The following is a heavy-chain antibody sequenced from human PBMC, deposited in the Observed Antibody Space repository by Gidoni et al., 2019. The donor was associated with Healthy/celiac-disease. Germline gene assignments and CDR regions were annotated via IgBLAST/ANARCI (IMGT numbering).Heavy chain of an antibody. CDR1: GFTFSSYA. D-gene: IGHD3-10*01. V-gene: IGHV3-30-3*01. CDR3: ARDRYYGSGFPLYYYYYMDV. J-gene: IGHJ6*03. Sequence: QVQLVESGGGVVQPGRSLRLSCAASGFTFSSYAMHWVRQAPGKGLEWVAVISYDGSNKYYADSVKGRFTISRDNSKNTLYLQMNSLRAEDTAVYYCARDRYYGSGFPLYYYYYMDVWGKGTTVTVSS. CDR2: ISYDGSNK.